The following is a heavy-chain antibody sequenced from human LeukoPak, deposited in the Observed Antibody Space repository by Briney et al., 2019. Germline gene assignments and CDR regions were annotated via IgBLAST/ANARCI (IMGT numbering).Heavy chain of an antibody. Sequence: SETLSLTCAVYGGSFSGYYWSWIRQPPGKGLEWIGEINHSGSTNYNPSLKSRVTISVDTSKNQFSLKLSSVTAADTAVYYCAREWLGPLITFDYWGQGTLVTVSS. V-gene: IGHV4-34*01. J-gene: IGHJ4*02. CDR1: GGSFSGYY. D-gene: IGHD3-16*01. CDR3: AREWLGPLITFDY. CDR2: INHSGST.